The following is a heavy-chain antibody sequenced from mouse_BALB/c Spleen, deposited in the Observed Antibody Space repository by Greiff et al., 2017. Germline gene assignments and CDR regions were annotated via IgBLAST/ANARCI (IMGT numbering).Heavy chain of an antibody. D-gene: IGHD1-1*01. CDR3: VRGLRGFAY. V-gene: IGHV2-9-2*01. J-gene: IGHJ3*01. CDR2: IWTGGGT. Sequence: ESGPGLVAPSQSLSITCTVSGFSLTSYDISWIRQPPGKGLEWLGVIWTGGGTNYNSAFMSRLSISKDNSKSQVFLKMNSLQTDDTAIYYCVRGLRGFAYWGQGTLVTVSA. CDR1: GFSLTSYD.